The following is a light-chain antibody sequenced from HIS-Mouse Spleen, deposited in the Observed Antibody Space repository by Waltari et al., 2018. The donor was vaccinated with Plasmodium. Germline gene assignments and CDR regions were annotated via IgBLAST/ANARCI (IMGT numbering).Light chain of an antibody. CDR2: VGS. CDR3: MQALQTPLT. Sequence: DIVMTQSPLSLPAPPGEPATIACRSSQSLLHSNGYNYLDWYLQKPGQSPQLLSYVGSNRASGVPDRFSGSGSGTDFTLKISRVEAEDVGVYYCMQALQTPLTFGGGTKVEIK. J-gene: IGKJ4*01. V-gene: IGKV2-28*01. CDR1: QSLLHSNGYNY.